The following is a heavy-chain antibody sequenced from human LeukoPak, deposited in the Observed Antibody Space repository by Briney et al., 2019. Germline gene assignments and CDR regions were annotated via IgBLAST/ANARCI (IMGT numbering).Heavy chain of an antibody. CDR2: TSWNSGSI. Sequence: GRSLRLSCAASGFTFDDYAMHWVRQAPGKGLEWVSGTSWNSGSIGYADSVKGRFTISRDNAKNSLYLQMNSLRAEDTALYYCAKDTDGAAAGTTWGHWGQGTLVTVSS. V-gene: IGHV3-9*01. CDR3: AKDTDGAAAGTTWGH. CDR1: GFTFDDYA. J-gene: IGHJ4*02. D-gene: IGHD6-13*01.